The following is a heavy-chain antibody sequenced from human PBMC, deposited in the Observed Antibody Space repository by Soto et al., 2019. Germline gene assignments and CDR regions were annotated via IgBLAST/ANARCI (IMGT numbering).Heavy chain of an antibody. V-gene: IGHV1-69*13. CDR2: IIPIFGRG. Sequence: SVKVSCKVSGDIFISYAISWVRQAPGQGLEWMGGIIPIFGRGNYAQRFQGRVAITADESTSTVHMELSGLRSEDTAVYYCASVLLYDFWSGYYIPPPYYYGMDVWGQGTTVTVSS. CDR3: ASVLLYDFWSGYYIPPPYYYGMDV. J-gene: IGHJ6*02. D-gene: IGHD3-3*01. CDR1: GDIFISYA.